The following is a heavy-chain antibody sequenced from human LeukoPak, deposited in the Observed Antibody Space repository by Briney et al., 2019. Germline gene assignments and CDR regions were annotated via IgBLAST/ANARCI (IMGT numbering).Heavy chain of an antibody. D-gene: IGHD3-10*01. CDR1: GFTFSSYR. CDR2: INIDGSTT. J-gene: IGHJ6*04. CDR3: GREFGFDYGMDV. Sequence: PGGSLRLSCAASGFTFSSYRMHWVRQAPGKGLVWVSRINIDGSTTSSADSVRGRFTISRDNAKNTLFLQMNSLRADDTAVYYCGREFGFDYGMDVWGKGTTVIVSS. V-gene: IGHV3-74*01.